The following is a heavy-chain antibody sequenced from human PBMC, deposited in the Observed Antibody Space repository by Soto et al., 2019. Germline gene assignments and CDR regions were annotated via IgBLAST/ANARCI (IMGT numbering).Heavy chain of an antibody. CDR3: ARSMFYSDGSNYSPFDY. V-gene: IGHV4-59*12. D-gene: IGHD3-22*01. J-gene: IGHJ4*02. Sequence: SETLSLTCTVSGGSISSYYWSWIRQPPGKGLEWIGYFYYSGSTNYNPSLKSRVTISIDASQNQFSLRLSSVTAADTAVYYCARSMFYSDGSNYSPFDYWGQGTLVTVSS. CDR1: GGSISSYY. CDR2: FYYSGST.